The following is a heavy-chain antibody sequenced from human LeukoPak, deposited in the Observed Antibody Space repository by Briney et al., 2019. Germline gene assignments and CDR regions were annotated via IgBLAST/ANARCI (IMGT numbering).Heavy chain of an antibody. V-gene: IGHV3-23*01. CDR3: AKDMRQWELRGDFDY. D-gene: IGHD1-26*01. J-gene: IGHJ4*02. CDR2: ISGSGGST. CDR1: GFTFSSYA. Sequence: TGGSLRLSCAASGFTFSSYAMSWVRQAPGKGLEWVSAISGSGGSTYYADSVKGRFTISRDNSKNTLYLQMNSLRAEDTAVYYCAKDMRQWELRGDFDYWGQGTLVAVSS.